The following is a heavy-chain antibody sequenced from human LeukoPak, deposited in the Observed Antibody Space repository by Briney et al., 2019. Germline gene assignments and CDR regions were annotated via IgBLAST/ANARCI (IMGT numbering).Heavy chain of an antibody. J-gene: IGHJ3*02. CDR3: ARGWLVFDAFDI. CDR2: ISSSGSYI. V-gene: IGHV3-21*01. D-gene: IGHD6-19*01. Sequence: GGSLRLSCAASGFTFSSYSLNWVRLAPGKGLEWVSSISSSGSYIYYADSVKGRFTISRDNAKNSLYLQMNSLRAEDTAVYYCARGWLVFDAFDIWGQGTMVTVSS. CDR1: GFTFSSYS.